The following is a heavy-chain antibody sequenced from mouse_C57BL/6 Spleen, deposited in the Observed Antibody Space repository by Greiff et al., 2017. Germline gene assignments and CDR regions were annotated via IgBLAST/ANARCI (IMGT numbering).Heavy chain of an antibody. V-gene: IGHV14-2*01. J-gene: IGHJ4*01. CDR3: AREPGYFAMDY. CDR2: IAPEDGET. Sequence: EVQLHPSGAELVQPGASVKLSCTASGFNIKDYYMHWVKQRTEQGLEWIGRIAPEDGETKYAPKFQGKATITADTSSNTAYLQRSLLTSADTAVYYCAREPGYFAMDYWGKGTSVTAST. D-gene: IGHD4-1*01. CDR1: GFNIKDYY.